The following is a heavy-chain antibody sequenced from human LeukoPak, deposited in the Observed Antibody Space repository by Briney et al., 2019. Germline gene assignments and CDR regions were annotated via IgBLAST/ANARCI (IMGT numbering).Heavy chain of an antibody. CDR3: AGERSRYFYL. Sequence: PGGSLRLSCAASGFKFDDYTMHWVRQAPGKGLQWVSLITWDGGATYYADSVKGRFTISRDNSKDSLSLQMNSLRTEDTALYYCAGERSRYFYLWGRGTLVTVSS. CDR2: ITWDGGAT. D-gene: IGHD1-26*01. CDR1: GFKFDDYT. J-gene: IGHJ2*01. V-gene: IGHV3-43*01.